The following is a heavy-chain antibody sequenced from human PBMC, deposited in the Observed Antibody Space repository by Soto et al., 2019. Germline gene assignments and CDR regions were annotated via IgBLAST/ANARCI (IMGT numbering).Heavy chain of an antibody. Sequence: GGSLRLSCAASGFTFSSYAMSWVRQAPGKGLEWVSAISGSGGSTYYADSVKGRFTISRDNSKNTLYLQMNSLRAEGTAVYYCEKLWWYIWDYFDYWGQGTLVTVSS. D-gene: IGHD2-21*01. CDR3: EKLWWYIWDYFDY. V-gene: IGHV3-23*01. J-gene: IGHJ4*02. CDR1: GFTFSSYA. CDR2: ISGSGGST.